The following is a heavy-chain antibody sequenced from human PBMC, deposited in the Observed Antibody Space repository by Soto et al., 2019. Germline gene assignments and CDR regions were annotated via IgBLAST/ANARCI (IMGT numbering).Heavy chain of an antibody. V-gene: IGHV1-69*06. Sequence: QVQLVQSGAEVKKPGSSVKVSCKASGGTFSSYAISWVRQAPGQGLEWMGGIIPIFGTANYAQKFQGRVTITADKSTSTAYKELSSLRSEDTAVYYCAREVAAAGAAYYYSMDVWGQGTTVTVSS. D-gene: IGHD6-13*01. J-gene: IGHJ6*02. CDR1: GGTFSSYA. CDR2: IIPIFGTA. CDR3: AREVAAAGAAYYYSMDV.